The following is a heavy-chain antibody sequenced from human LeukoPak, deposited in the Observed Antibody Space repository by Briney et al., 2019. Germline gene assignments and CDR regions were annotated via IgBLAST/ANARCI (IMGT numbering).Heavy chain of an antibody. CDR2: FHYSGST. D-gene: IGHD5-18*01. CDR1: GGSVSSSSYY. Sequence: SETLSLTCSVSGGSVSSSSYYWGWVRQPPGKGLEWIGSFHYSGSTYYNPSLKSRVTISGDTSKNQFSLKLSSVTAADTAVYYCARSRKYSYGFDYWGQGTLVTVSS. J-gene: IGHJ4*02. CDR3: ARSRKYSYGFDY. V-gene: IGHV4-39*01.